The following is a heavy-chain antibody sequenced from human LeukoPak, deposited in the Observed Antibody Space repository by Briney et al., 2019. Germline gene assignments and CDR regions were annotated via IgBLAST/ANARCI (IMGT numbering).Heavy chain of an antibody. CDR3: ARDPLMISHTGPAWVFQH. V-gene: IGHV3-7*01. J-gene: IGHJ1*01. Sequence: GGSLRLSCAASGFTFSSYWMSWVRQAPGKGLEWVANIKQDGSEKYYVDSVKGRFTNHRDNAKNSLYLQMNSLRAEDTAVYYCARDPLMISHTGPAWVFQHWGQGTLVTVSS. CDR2: IKQDGSEK. CDR1: GFTFSSYW. D-gene: IGHD3-16*01.